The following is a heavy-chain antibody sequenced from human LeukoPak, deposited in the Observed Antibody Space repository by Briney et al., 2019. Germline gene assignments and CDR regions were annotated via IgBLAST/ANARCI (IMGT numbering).Heavy chain of an antibody. D-gene: IGHD6-13*01. CDR3: ARQAAADYALVY. Sequence: ASVTVSCKASGYTFTGYYMHWVRQAPGQGLEWMGWINPNSGGTNYAQKFQGRVTMTRDTSISTAYMELSRLRSDDTAVYYCARQAAADYALVYWGQGTLVTVSS. CDR1: GYTFTGYY. V-gene: IGHV1-2*02. CDR2: INPNSGGT. J-gene: IGHJ4*02.